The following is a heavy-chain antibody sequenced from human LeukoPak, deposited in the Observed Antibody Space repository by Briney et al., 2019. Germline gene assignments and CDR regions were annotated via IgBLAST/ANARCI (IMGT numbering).Heavy chain of an antibody. CDR1: GGTFSSYA. J-gene: IGHJ6*02. V-gene: IGHV1-69*04. CDR2: IIPILGIA. Sequence: SVKVSCKASGGTFSSYAISWVRQAPGQGLDWMGRIIPILGIANYAQKFQGRVTITADKSTSTAYMELSGLRSEDTAVYYCAREIGYCSGGSCYSYYYYGMDVWGQGATVTVSS. D-gene: IGHD2-15*01. CDR3: AREIGYCSGGSCYSYYYYGMDV.